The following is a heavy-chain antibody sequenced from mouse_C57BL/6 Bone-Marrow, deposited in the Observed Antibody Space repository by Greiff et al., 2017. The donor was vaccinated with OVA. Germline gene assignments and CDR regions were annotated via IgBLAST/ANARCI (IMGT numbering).Heavy chain of an antibody. CDR1: GFSLTSYG. J-gene: IGHJ3*01. V-gene: IGHV2-2*01. CDR2: IWSGGST. D-gene: IGHD2-4*01. Sequence: VHLVESGPGLVQPSQSLSITCTVSGFSLTSYGVHWVRQSPGKGLEWLGVIWSGGSTDYNAAFISRLSISKDNSKSQVFFKMNSLQADDTAIYYCARNGDYPWFAYWGQGTLVTVSA. CDR3: ARNGDYPWFAY.